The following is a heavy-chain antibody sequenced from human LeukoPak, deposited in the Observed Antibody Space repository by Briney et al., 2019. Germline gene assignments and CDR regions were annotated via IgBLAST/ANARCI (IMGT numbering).Heavy chain of an antibody. Sequence: PGGSLRLSCAASGFTVSSNYMSWVRQAPGKGLEWVSVIYSGGSTYYADSVKGRFTISRDNSKNTLYLQMNSLRAEDTAVYYCARDHYSSSHYYYVMDVWGQGTTVTVSS. D-gene: IGHD6-13*01. CDR2: IYSGGST. CDR3: ARDHYSSSHYYYVMDV. J-gene: IGHJ6*02. V-gene: IGHV3-66*01. CDR1: GFTVSSNY.